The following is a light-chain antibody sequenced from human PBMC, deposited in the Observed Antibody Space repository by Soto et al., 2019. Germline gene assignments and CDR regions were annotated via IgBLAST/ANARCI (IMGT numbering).Light chain of an antibody. CDR2: EVS. V-gene: IGLV2-14*01. Sequence: QSSLTQPASVSGSPGQSFTISCTGTSSDVGGYNYVSWYQQHPGKAPKLMIYEVSNRPSGVSNRFSGSKSGNTASLTISGLQAEDEADYYCSSYTSSSIDYVFGTRTKLTVL. CDR3: SSYTSSSIDYV. J-gene: IGLJ1*01. CDR1: SSDVGGYNY.